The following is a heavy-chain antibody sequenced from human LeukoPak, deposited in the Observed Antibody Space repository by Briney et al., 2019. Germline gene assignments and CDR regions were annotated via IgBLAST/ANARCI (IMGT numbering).Heavy chain of an antibody. D-gene: IGHD3-3*01. CDR3: ARDRAYDFWSGYFASFEGHLDY. CDR1: GFTFSSYA. J-gene: IGHJ4*02. Sequence: GRSLRLSCAASGFTFSSYAMHWVRQAPGKGLEWVAVISYDGSNKYYADSVKGRFTISRDNSKNTLHLQMNSPRAEDTAVYYCARDRAYDFWSGYFASFEGHLDYWGQGTLVTVSS. CDR2: ISYDGSNK. V-gene: IGHV3-30-3*01.